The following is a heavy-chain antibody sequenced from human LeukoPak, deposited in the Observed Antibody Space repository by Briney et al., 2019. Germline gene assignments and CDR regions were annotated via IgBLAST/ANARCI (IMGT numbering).Heavy chain of an antibody. CDR3: ARGLPDIVVVPAAIRGYYFDY. V-gene: IGHV4-31*11. CDR1: GGSFSGYH. D-gene: IGHD2-2*02. Sequence: TLSLTCAVYGGSFSGYHWSWIRQHPGKGLEWIGCIYYSGSTYYNPSLKSRVTISVDTSKNQFSLKLSSVTAADTAVYYCARGLPDIVVVPAAIRGYYFDYWGQGTLVTVSS. CDR2: IYYSGST. J-gene: IGHJ4*02.